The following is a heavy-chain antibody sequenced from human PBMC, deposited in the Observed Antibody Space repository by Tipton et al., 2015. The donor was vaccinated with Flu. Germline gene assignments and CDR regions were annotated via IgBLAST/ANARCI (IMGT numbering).Heavy chain of an antibody. J-gene: IGHJ4*02. CDR3: TTGAHYYDSNGYWTYDY. CDR2: ILSRAHGEAA. Sequence: GSLRLSCAASGFTFTDAWMSWVRQAPGKGLEWVGRILSRAHGEAANYAAPVEARFTIARDDSKNTVYLQMNSLKTEDTGVYYCTTGAHYYDSNGYWTYDYWGQGTLVTVSS. D-gene: IGHD3-22*01. V-gene: IGHV3-15*01. CDR1: GFTFTDAW.